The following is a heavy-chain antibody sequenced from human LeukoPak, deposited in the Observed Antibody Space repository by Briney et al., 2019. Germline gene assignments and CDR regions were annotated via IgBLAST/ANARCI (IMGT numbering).Heavy chain of an antibody. J-gene: IGHJ6*03. D-gene: IGHD3-10*01. CDR3: AREPAVRGQEDYYYYYYMDV. CDR2: ISAYNGNT. V-gene: IGHV1-18*01. CDR1: GYTFTSYG. Sequence: ASVKVSCKASGYTFTSYGISWVRQAPGQGLEWMGWISAYNGNTNYAQKLQGRGTMTTDTSTSTAYMELRSLRSDDTAVYYCAREPAVRGQEDYYYYYYMDVWGKGTTVTVSS.